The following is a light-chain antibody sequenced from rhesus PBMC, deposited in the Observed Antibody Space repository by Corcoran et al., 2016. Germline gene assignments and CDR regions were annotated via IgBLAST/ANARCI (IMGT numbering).Light chain of an antibody. Sequence: EIIMTQSPATLSLSPGERATLSCRASQSVNSNLAWYQQKPGQGPRLLIYDASNRATGIPARFSGSGSWTDFTLSISSLEPEDGGVYYCQQESNWPLTFGGGTKVEIK. CDR1: QSVNSN. CDR2: DAS. J-gene: IGKJ4*01. CDR3: QQESNWPLT. V-gene: IGKV3-35*01.